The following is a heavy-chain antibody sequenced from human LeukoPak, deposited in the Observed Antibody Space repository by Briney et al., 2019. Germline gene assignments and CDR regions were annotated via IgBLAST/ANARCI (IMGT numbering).Heavy chain of an antibody. J-gene: IGHJ5*02. CDR3: ARDAEDIVVVPAAIGWFDP. CDR2: ISAYNGNT. V-gene: IGHV1-18*01. CDR1: GYTFTSYG. Sequence: ASVKVSCKASGYTFTSYGISWLRQAPGQGLEWMGWISAYNGNTNYAQKLQGRVTMTTDTSTSTAYMELRSLRSDDTAVYYCARDAEDIVVVPAAIGWFDPWGQGTLVTVSS. D-gene: IGHD2-2*01.